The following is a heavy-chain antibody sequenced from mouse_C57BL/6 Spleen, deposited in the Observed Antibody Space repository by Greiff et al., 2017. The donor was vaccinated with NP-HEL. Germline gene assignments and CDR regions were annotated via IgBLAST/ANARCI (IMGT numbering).Heavy chain of an antibody. J-gene: IGHJ2*01. CDR2: INPNNGGT. CDR3: ARSKFSSVVATNY. Sequence: VQLQQSGPELVKPGASVKISCKASGYTFTDYYMNWVKQSHGKSLEWIGDINPNNGGTSYNQKFKGKATLTVDKSSSTAYMELRSLTSEDSAVYYCARSKFSSVVATNYWGQGTTLTVSS. D-gene: IGHD1-1*01. V-gene: IGHV1-26*01. CDR1: GYTFTDYY.